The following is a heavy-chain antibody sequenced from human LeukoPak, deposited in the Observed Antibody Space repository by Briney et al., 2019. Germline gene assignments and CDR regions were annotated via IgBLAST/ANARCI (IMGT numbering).Heavy chain of an antibody. J-gene: IGHJ5*02. CDR3: ARVMTAITNWFDP. Sequence: PAGSLRLSCAASGFTVSSNYVGWVRQAPGKGLEWVSVIYRDCSTYYADSVKGRFTISRDNSKNTLYLQMNNLRVEDTAVYYCARVMTAITNWFDPWGQGTLVTVSS. D-gene: IGHD2-21*02. CDR1: GFTVSSNY. V-gene: IGHV3-66*01. CDR2: IYRDCST.